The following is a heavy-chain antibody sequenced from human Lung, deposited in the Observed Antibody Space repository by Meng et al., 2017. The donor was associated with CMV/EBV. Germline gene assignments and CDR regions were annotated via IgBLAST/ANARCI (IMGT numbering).Heavy chain of an antibody. D-gene: IGHD2-21*01. J-gene: IGHJ6*02. Sequence: GESXKISXAASGFTFSSYAMSWVRQAPGKGLEWVSAISGSGGSTYYADSVKGRFTISRDNAQNSLYLQMNSLRAEDTAVYYCARDVSPRSSAYFAIYYFYALDVWGQGTTVTVSS. CDR3: ARDVSPRSSAYFAIYYFYALDV. V-gene: IGHV3-23*01. CDR1: GFTFSSYA. CDR2: ISGSGGST.